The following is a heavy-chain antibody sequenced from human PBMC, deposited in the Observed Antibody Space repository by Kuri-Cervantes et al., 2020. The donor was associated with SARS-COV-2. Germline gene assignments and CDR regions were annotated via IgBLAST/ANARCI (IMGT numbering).Heavy chain of an antibody. D-gene: IGHD2-15*01. V-gene: IGHV3-43*02. Sequence: GESLKISCAASGFTFSSYAMSWVRQAPGKGLEWVSLISGDGGSTYYADSVKGRFTISRDNSKNSLYLQMNSLRTEDTALYYCAKGHCSGGSCYFDYWGQGTLVTVSS. CDR3: AKGHCSGGSCYFDY. J-gene: IGHJ4*02. CDR1: GFTFSSYA. CDR2: ISGDGGST.